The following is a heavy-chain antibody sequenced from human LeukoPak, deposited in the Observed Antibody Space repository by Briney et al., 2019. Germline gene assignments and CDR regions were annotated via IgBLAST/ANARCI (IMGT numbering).Heavy chain of an antibody. CDR3: AREFYVWGSYRSGDWFDP. V-gene: IGHV4-4*07. J-gene: IGHJ5*02. CDR1: GGSLSSYY. Sequence: SETLSLTCTVSGGSLSSYYWSWIRQPAGKGLEWIGRIYTSGSTNYNPSLKSRVTMSVDTSKNQFSLKMSSVTAADTAVYYCAREFYVWGSYRSGDWFDPWGQGTLVTVSS. CDR2: IYTSGST. D-gene: IGHD3-16*02.